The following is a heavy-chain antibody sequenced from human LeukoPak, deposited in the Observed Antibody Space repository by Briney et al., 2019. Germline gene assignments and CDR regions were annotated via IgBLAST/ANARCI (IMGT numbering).Heavy chain of an antibody. V-gene: IGHV1-46*01. J-gene: IGHJ6*03. Sequence: GASVKVSCKASGYTFTNYHMNWVRQAPGQGLEWMGIINPSGGSTTNAQKFQGRVIMTRDMSTSTAYMELRSLRSDDTAVYYCARDRSSSPSYMDVWGKGTTVTVSS. CDR1: GYTFTNYH. CDR2: INPSGGST. D-gene: IGHD6-13*01. CDR3: ARDRSSSPSYMDV.